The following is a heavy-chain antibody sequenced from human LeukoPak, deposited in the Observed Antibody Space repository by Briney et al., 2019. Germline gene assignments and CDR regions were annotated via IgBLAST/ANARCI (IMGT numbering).Heavy chain of an antibody. J-gene: IGHJ6*02. Sequence: SQALSLTCTVSGGSISSGGYYWSWIRLHPGRGLEWIGYIYYSGSTYYNPSLKSRVTISVDTSKNQFSLKLSSVTAADTAVYYCARDETPHYYYGMDVWGQGTTVTVSS. CDR2: IYYSGST. CDR1: GGSISSGGYY. CDR3: ARDETPHYYYGMDV. V-gene: IGHV4-31*03.